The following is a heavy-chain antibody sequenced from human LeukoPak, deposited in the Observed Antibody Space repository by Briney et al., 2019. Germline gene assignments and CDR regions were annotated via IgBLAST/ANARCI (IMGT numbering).Heavy chain of an antibody. CDR3: ARDCTYGDYTGGVNWFDP. CDR2: INPNSGGT. D-gene: IGHD4-17*01. J-gene: IGHJ5*02. V-gene: IGHV1-2*02. Sequence: ASVKVSCKASGYTFTGYYMHWVRQAPGQGLEWMGWINPNSGGTNYAQKFQGRVTMTRDTSISPAYMELSRLRSDDTAVYYCARDCTYGDYTGGVNWFDPWGQGTLVTVSS. CDR1: GYTFTGYY.